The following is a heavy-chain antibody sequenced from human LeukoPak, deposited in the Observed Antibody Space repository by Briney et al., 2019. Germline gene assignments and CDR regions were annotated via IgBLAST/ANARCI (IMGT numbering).Heavy chain of an antibody. CDR2: INAGNGNT. Sequence: GASVKVSCKASGYTFTSYAMHWVRQAPGQRLEWMGWINAGNGNTKYSQEFQGRVTITRDTSASTAYMELSSLRSEDMAVYYCARGRGNDYSTPTPENWFDPWGQGTLVTVSS. V-gene: IGHV1-3*03. CDR1: GYTFTSYA. CDR3: ARGRGNDYSTPTPENWFDP. J-gene: IGHJ5*02. D-gene: IGHD4-11*01.